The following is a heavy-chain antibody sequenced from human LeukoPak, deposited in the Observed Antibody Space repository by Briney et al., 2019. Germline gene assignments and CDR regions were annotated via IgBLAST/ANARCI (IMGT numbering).Heavy chain of an antibody. CDR1: GFTFSEFL. Sequence: GGALRLSCAASGFTFSEFLVSWVRQGPGEGVERGANIKQDGSEKNYVDYVKGRFTISRDTAKNSLYMQMNSLRAAATAVYYCARVAGAITGTFFDYWGQGTLVTVSS. D-gene: IGHD1-20*01. V-gene: IGHV3-7*01. CDR3: ARVAGAITGTFFDY. J-gene: IGHJ4*02. CDR2: IKQDGSEK.